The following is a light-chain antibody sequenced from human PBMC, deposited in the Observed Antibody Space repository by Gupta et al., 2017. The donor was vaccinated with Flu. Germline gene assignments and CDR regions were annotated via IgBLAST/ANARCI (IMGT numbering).Light chain of an antibody. V-gene: IGKV3-20*01. CDR3: QQDGSSQWT. J-gene: IGKJ1*01. CDR1: QSVRGDY. CDR2: DAS. Sequence: EIVLTQSTGTLSLSPGERATLSCRASQSVRGDYLAWYQLKPGQAPRLLIYDASTTASGIPHRFSGSVSGTDFTLTISRLEPEDFAVYYCQQDGSSQWTFGQGTKVEIK.